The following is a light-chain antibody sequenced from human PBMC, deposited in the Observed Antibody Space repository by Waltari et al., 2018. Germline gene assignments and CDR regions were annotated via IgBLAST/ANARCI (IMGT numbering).Light chain of an antibody. V-gene: IGLV2-23*01. J-gene: IGLJ3*02. CDR2: EGD. Sequence: SALTQPASVSGSPGQSLTISCTGASSSIGDSNVVSWYQQHPGKAPKLMIYEGDKRPSGVSNRFSGSKSGNMASLTISGLQAEDEADYYCCSYATSSPWVFGGGTKVTVL. CDR3: CSYATSSPWV. CDR1: SSSIGDSNV.